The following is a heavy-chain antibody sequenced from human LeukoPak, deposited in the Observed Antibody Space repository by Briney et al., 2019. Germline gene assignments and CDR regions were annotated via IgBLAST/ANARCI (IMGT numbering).Heavy chain of an antibody. D-gene: IGHD4-17*01. V-gene: IGHV1-8*02. CDR2: MNPNSGHT. J-gene: IGHJ4*02. Sequence: ASVKVSCKASGYTFTSYYMHWVRQAPGQGLEWMGWMNPNSGHTGYAQKFQGRVTMTRNTSISTAYMELSSLRSEDTAVYYCARAYGEIDYWGQGTLVTASS. CDR3: ARAYGEIDY. CDR1: GYTFTSYY.